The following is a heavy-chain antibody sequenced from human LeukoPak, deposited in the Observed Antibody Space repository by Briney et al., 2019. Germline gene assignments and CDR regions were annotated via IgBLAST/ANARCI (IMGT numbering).Heavy chain of an antibody. CDR3: AIHLEYYYDSSGYDGY. CDR2: ISAYNGNT. D-gene: IGHD3-22*01. Sequence: ASVKVSCKASGYTLTSYGISWVRQAPGQGLEWMGWISAYNGNTNYAQKLQGRVTMTTDTSTSTAYMELRSLRSDDTAVYYCAIHLEYYYDSSGYDGYWGQGTLVTVSS. V-gene: IGHV1-18*01. CDR1: GYTLTSYG. J-gene: IGHJ4*02.